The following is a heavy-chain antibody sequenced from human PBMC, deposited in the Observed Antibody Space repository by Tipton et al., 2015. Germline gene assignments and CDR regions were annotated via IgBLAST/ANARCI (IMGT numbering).Heavy chain of an antibody. Sequence: SLRLSCAASGLTFSSFWMTWVRQGPGKGLEWVANINQDGSAKNYVDSVRGRFIISRDNAKKSVYLQMNSLRVEDTAVYYCARDLWSRADPWGQGTLVTVSS. CDR2: INQDGSAK. CDR1: GLTFSSFW. CDR3: ARDLWSRADP. V-gene: IGHV3-7*03. J-gene: IGHJ5*02. D-gene: IGHD2-21*01.